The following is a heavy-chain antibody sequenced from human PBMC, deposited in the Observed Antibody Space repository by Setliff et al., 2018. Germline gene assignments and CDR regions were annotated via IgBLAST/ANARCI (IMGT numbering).Heavy chain of an antibody. CDR3: ARVTYCGGDCYSFDY. CDR1: GYTFTSYG. D-gene: IGHD2-21*01. CDR2: ISAYNGNT. J-gene: IGHJ4*02. Sequence: ASVKVSCKASGYTFTSYGISWVRQAPGQGLEWMGWISAYNGNTNYAQKLQGRVTITRDTSATTVYMELSSLRSDDMAVYFCARVTYCGGDCYSFDYWGQGTLVTVSS. V-gene: IGHV1-18*03.